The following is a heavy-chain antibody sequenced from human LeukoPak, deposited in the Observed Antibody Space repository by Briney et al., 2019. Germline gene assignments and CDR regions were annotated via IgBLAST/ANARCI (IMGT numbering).Heavy chain of an antibody. CDR3: AIESGQYCSSTSCQRGDY. J-gene: IGHJ4*02. Sequence: GASVKVSCKASGYTFTSYGISWVRQAPGQGLEGMGWISAYIGNTNYAQKFQGRVTMTTDTSTSTAYMELRSLRSDDTGVYYCAIESGQYCSSTSCQRGDYWGEGDLVTVSS. CDR1: GYTFTSYG. CDR2: ISAYIGNT. D-gene: IGHD2-2*01. V-gene: IGHV1-18*01.